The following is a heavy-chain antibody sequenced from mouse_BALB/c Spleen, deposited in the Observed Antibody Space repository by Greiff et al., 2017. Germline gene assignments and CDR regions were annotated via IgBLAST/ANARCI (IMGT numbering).Heavy chain of an antibody. CDR3: ARRSMTPYAMDY. Sequence: EVKVVESGGGLVQPGGSRKLSCAASGFTFSSFGMHWVRQAPEKGLEWVAYISSGSSTIYYADTVKGRFTISRDNPKNTLFLQMTSLRSEDTAMYYCARRSMTPYAMDYWGQGTSVTVSS. CDR2: ISSGSSTI. D-gene: IGHD2-10*02. V-gene: IGHV5-17*02. CDR1: GFTFSSFG. J-gene: IGHJ4*01.